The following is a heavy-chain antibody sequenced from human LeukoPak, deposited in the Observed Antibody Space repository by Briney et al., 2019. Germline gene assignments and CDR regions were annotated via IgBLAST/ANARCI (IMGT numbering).Heavy chain of an antibody. D-gene: IGHD2-2*01. V-gene: IGHV6-1*01. Sequence: SPTLSLTCAISGDSVSSNSVTWNWIRQSPSRGLEWLGRTYYRSTWYNDYAVSVRGRITVNPDTSKNQFSLHLNSVAPEATAVYYCARRLTQYDCFDPWGQGILVTVSS. CDR2: TYYRSTWYN. CDR1: GDSVSSNSVT. J-gene: IGHJ5*02. CDR3: ARRLTQYDCFDP.